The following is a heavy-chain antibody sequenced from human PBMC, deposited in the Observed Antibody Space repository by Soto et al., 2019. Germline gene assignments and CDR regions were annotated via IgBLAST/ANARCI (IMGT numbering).Heavy chain of an antibody. V-gene: IGHV4-30-4*01. J-gene: IGHJ5*02. CDR3: ARGQILLWFGELSNYNWFDP. Sequence: QVQLQESGPGLVKPSQTLSLTCTVSGGSISSGDYYWSWIRQPPGKGLEWIGHIYYSGCTYYNPSLKSRLTISVDTSKNQFSLQLSSVTAADTAVYYCARGQILLWFGELSNYNWFDPWGQGTLVTVSS. CDR2: IYYSGCT. CDR1: GGSISSGDYY. D-gene: IGHD3-10*01.